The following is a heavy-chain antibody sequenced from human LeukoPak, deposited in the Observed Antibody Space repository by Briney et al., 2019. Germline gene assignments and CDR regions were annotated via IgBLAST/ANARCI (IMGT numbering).Heavy chain of an antibody. Sequence: GRSLRLSCAASGFTFDDYAINWVRQAPGKGLEWVSGISWNSGSIGYADSVKGRFTISRDNAKNSLYLQMNSLRAEDTALYYCAKEKCYYGLGTPFDYWGQGTLVTVSS. J-gene: IGHJ4*02. CDR1: GFTFDDYA. D-gene: IGHD3-10*01. V-gene: IGHV3-9*01. CDR3: AKEKCYYGLGTPFDY. CDR2: ISWNSGSI.